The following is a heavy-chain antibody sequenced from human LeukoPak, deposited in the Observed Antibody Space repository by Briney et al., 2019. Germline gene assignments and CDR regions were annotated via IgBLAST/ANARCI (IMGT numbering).Heavy chain of an antibody. CDR3: ARDSGSYPSYYYYYGMDV. J-gene: IGHJ6*02. Sequence: PGGSLRLSCAASGFTFSSYAMHWVRQAPGKGLEWVAVISYDGSNKYYADSVKGRFTISRDNSKNTLYLQMNSLRAEDTAVYYCARDSGSYPSYYYYYGMDVWGQGTTVTVSS. CDR2: ISYDGSNK. D-gene: IGHD1-26*01. V-gene: IGHV3-30-3*01. CDR1: GFTFSSYA.